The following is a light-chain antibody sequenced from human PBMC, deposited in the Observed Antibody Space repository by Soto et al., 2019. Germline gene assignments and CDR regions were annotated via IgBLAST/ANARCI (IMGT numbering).Light chain of an antibody. CDR2: KAS. J-gene: IGKJ1*01. CDR1: QSISSW. Sequence: DIQMTQSPSTLSASLGDRVTVTCRAGQSISSWLAWYQQKPGKAPKLLLYKASNVESGVSSRFSGSESGTEFTLTISSLQPDDSATYYCQQYDSYPWTFGQGTRVEIK. V-gene: IGKV1-5*03. CDR3: QQYDSYPWT.